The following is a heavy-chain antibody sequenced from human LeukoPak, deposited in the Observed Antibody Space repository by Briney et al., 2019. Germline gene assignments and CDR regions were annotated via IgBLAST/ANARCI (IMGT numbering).Heavy chain of an antibody. J-gene: IGHJ4*02. CDR3: ARGGQGSYYAFDFVY. CDR1: GFIVSSNY. Sequence: PGGSLRLSCAASGFIVSSNYMSWVRQAPGKGLQWVSVIYTGAGTYYADSVKGRFTISRDNSKNTLYLQMNSLRAEDTAVYYCARGGQGSYYAFDFVYWGQGTLVTVSS. D-gene: IGHD1-26*01. CDR2: IYTGAGT. V-gene: IGHV3-66*02.